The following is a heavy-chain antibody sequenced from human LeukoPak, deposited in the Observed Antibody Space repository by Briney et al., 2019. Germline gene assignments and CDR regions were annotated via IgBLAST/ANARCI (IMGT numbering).Heavy chain of an antibody. D-gene: IGHD6-19*01. J-gene: IGHJ4*02. Sequence: ASVKISCKASAYTFTSYDINWVRQAAGQGLEWMGWMSPYSGKTDYAQKFKGRVTMTRNTSISTAYMELTSLGSDDTAVYYCSRASVSSSGWYSGYWGQGSQVTVSS. CDR3: SRASVSSSGWYSGY. V-gene: IGHV1-8*01. CDR1: AYTFTSYD. CDR2: MSPYSGKT.